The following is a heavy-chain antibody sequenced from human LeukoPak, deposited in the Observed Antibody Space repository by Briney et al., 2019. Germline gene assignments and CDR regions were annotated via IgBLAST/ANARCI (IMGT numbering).Heavy chain of an antibody. D-gene: IGHD5-24*01. V-gene: IGHV4-59*01. CDR2: IYYSGST. Sequence: SETLSLTCTVSGGSISSYYWSWIRQPPGKGLEWIGYIYYSGSTNYNPSLKSRVTITVDTSKNQFSLKLSSVTAADTAVYYCARDRGYRDGYNPPSPARAFDIWGQGTMVTVSS. CDR3: ARDRGYRDGYNPPSPARAFDI. J-gene: IGHJ3*02. CDR1: GGSISSYY.